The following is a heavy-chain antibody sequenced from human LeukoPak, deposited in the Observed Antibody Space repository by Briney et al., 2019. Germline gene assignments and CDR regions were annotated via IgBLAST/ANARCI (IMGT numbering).Heavy chain of an antibody. CDR2: IRYDGSNK. CDR3: AKSGDIVVVVAAVDY. Sequence: PGGSLRLSCAASGSTFSSYGMHWVRQAPGKGLEWVAFIRYDGSNKYYADSVKGRFTISRDNSKNTLYLQMNSLRAEDTAVYYCAKSGDIVVVVAAVDYWGQGTLVTVSS. J-gene: IGHJ4*02. V-gene: IGHV3-30*02. CDR1: GSTFSSYG. D-gene: IGHD2-15*01.